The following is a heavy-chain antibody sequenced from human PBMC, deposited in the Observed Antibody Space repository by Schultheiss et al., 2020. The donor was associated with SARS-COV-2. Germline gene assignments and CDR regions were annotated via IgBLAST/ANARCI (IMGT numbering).Heavy chain of an antibody. CDR2: IFPGDSET. CDR1: GYSFANYW. D-gene: IGHD2-2*01. V-gene: IGHV5-51*01. CDR3: ARLRYCTSTDCFSPGDY. Sequence: GESLKISCKGSGYSFANYWIGWVRQMPGKGLEWMGIIFPGDSETKYSPSFQGQVTISADKSLTTAYLQWSSLKASDTAMYYCARLRYCTSTDCFSPGDYWGQGTLVIVSS. J-gene: IGHJ4*02.